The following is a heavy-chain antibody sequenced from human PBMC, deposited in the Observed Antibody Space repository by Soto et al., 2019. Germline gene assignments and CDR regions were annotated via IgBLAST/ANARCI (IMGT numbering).Heavy chain of an antibody. Sequence: QVQLVQSGAEVKKPGSSVKVSCKASGGTFSSYAISWVRQAPGQGLEWMGGIIPIFGTANYAQKVQGRVTITADESTSTAYMELSSLRSEDTAVYYCARDFILAPRRHIVVGNPATRRGWFDPWGQGTLVTVSS. V-gene: IGHV1-69*01. CDR3: ARDFILAPRRHIVVGNPATRRGWFDP. CDR2: IIPIFGTA. J-gene: IGHJ5*02. CDR1: GGTFSSYA. D-gene: IGHD3-22*01.